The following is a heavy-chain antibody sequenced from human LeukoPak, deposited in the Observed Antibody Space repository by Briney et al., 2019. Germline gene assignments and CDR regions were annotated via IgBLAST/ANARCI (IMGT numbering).Heavy chain of an antibody. CDR2: ISSSGSTI. CDR1: GFTFSSYE. V-gene: IGHV3-48*03. D-gene: IGHD3-22*01. Sequence: PGGSLRLSCAASGFTFSSYEMNWVRQAPGKGLEWVSYISSSGSTIYYADSVKGRFTISRDNAKNSLYLQMNSLRAEDTAVYYCARDPQSSGAALFFDYWGQGTLVTVSS. CDR3: ARDPQSSGAALFFDY. J-gene: IGHJ4*02.